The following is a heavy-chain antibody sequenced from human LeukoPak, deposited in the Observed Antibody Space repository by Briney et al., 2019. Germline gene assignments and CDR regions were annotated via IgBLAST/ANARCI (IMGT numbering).Heavy chain of an antibody. V-gene: IGHV4-59*01. J-gene: IGHJ4*02. D-gene: IGHD6-19*01. CDR1: GGSIGSYY. CDR2: IHYSGST. CDR3: ARDGVAGGFDY. Sequence: PSETLSLTCTVSGGSIGSYYWNWIRQAPEKGLEWIGYIHYSGSTNHNSSLKSRVTISVDTSKNQYSLKLSSVTAADTAVYYCARDGVAGGFDYWGQGTLVTVSS.